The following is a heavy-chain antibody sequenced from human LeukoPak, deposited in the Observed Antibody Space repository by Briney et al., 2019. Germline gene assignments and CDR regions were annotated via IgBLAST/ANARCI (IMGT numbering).Heavy chain of an antibody. J-gene: IGHJ6*03. V-gene: IGHV5-51*01. Sequence: GESLKISCKGSGYSFTSYWIGWVRQMPGKGLEWMGIIYPGDSDTRYSPSFQGQVTISADKSISTAYLQWSSLKASDTAMYYCARCGTTHSYYYYMDVWGKGTTVTVSS. CDR3: ARCGTTHSYYYYMDV. CDR2: IYPGDSDT. CDR1: GYSFTSYW. D-gene: IGHD1-7*01.